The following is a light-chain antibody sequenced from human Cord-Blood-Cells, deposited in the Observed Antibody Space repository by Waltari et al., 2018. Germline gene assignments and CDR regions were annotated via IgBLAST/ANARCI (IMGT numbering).Light chain of an antibody. CDR1: SRDVGSYNL. Sequence: QSALTQPASVSGSPGQSITISCTGTSRDVGSYNLVSWYQQHPGKAPQLMIYEGSKRPSGVSNRCSGSKSGNTASLTISGLQAEDEADYYCCSYAGSRVFGGGTKLTVL. CDR2: EGS. J-gene: IGLJ3*02. CDR3: CSYAGSRV. V-gene: IGLV2-23*01.